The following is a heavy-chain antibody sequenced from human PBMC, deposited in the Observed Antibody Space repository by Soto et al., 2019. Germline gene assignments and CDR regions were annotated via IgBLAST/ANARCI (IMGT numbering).Heavy chain of an antibody. CDR3: ASGSQAPSDY. Sequence: SETLSLTCAVYGGSFSGYYWSWIRQPPGKGLEWIGEINHSGSTNYNPSLKSRVTISVDTSKNQFSLKLSSVTAADTAVYYCASGSQAPSDYWGQGTLVTVSS. V-gene: IGHV4-34*01. CDR1: GGSFSGYY. J-gene: IGHJ4*02. CDR2: INHSGST.